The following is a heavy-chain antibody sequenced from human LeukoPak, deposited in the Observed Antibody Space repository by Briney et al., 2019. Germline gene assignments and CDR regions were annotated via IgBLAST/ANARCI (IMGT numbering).Heavy chain of an antibody. D-gene: IGHD2-2*01. CDR2: IYYSGST. CDR1: GGSISSGGYY. Sequence: PSQTLSLTCTVSGGSISSGGYYWSWIRQHPGKGLEWIGYIYYSGSTYYNPSLKSRVTISVDTSKNQFSLKLSSVTAADTAVYYCARTCSSTSCYSTFDPWGQGTLVTVPS. CDR3: ARTCSSTSCYSTFDP. V-gene: IGHV4-31*03. J-gene: IGHJ5*02.